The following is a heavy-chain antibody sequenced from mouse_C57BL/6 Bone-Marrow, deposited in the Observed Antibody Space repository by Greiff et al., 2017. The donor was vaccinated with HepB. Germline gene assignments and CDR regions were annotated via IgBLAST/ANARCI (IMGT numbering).Heavy chain of an antibody. CDR3: ARQGYYSNHKKLAD. V-gene: IGHV5-2*01. J-gene: IGHJ3*01. Sequence: DVKLVESGGGLVQPGESLKLSCESNEYEFPSHDMSWVRKTPEKRLELVAAINSDGGSTYYPDTMERRFIISRDNTKKTLYLQMSSRRSEDTALYYCARQGYYSNHKKLADWGQGTLVTVSA. CDR1: EYEFPSHD. CDR2: INSDGGST. D-gene: IGHD2-5*01.